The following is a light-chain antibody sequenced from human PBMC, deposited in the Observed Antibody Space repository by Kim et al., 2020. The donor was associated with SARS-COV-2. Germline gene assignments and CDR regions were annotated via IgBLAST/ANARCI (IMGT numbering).Light chain of an antibody. CDR2: KTS. CDR3: QQYSSYYT. J-gene: IGKJ2*01. V-gene: IGKV1-5*03. Sequence: DIQMTQSPSTLSASVGDRVTITCRASQIITNGLAWYQQKPGKAPNLLIYKTSDLESGVPSRFSSSGSGTEFTLTISSLQPDDFATYYCQQYSSYYTFGQGTKLEI. CDR1: QIITNG.